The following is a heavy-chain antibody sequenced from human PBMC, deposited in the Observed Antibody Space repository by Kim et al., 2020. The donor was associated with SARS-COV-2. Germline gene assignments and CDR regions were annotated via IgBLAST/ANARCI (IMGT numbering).Heavy chain of an antibody. J-gene: IGHJ4*02. CDR3: ASLIRFGESRYYFDY. V-gene: IGHV4-59*01. Sequence: PSLKSRVTISVDTSKNQFSLKLSSVTAADTAVYYCASLIRFGESRYYFDYWGQGTLVTVSS. D-gene: IGHD3-10*01.